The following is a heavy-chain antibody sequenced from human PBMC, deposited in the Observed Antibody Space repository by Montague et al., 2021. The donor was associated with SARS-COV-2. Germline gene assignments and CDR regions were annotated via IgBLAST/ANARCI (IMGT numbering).Heavy chain of an antibody. D-gene: IGHD4-23*01. CDR3: ARDLDYGGNSLFDY. Sequence: SLRLSCAASGFTFISYAIHWIRQAPGKGLEWVSYISSRGSAVFSDAESVKGRFTISRDNARHSLFLQMNRLTVDDTGVYYCARDLDYGGNSLFDYWGQGTLVTVSS. CDR2: ISSRGSAV. J-gene: IGHJ4*02. V-gene: IGHV3-48*03. CDR1: GFTFISYA.